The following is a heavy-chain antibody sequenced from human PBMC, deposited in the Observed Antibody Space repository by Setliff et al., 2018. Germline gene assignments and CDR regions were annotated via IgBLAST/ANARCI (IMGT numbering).Heavy chain of an antibody. Sequence: ASVKVSCEASGGTFGSSALSWVRQAPGQGLEWMGGIIPMFDTGIYAEKFQGRVTLSADESTSAVYMELTRLRPEDTAIYYCARDKADYYDRSGYSGASDVWGQGTMVT. CDR2: IIPMFDTG. V-gene: IGHV1-69*13. CDR3: ARDKADYYDRSGYSGASDV. J-gene: IGHJ3*01. D-gene: IGHD3-22*01. CDR1: GGTFGSSA.